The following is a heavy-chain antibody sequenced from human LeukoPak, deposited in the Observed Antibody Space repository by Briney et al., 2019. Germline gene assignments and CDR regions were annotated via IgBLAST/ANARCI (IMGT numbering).Heavy chain of an antibody. J-gene: IGHJ4*02. CDR3: AKTIPYYGDY. Sequence: GGTLRLSCAASGFTFSSYGMSWVRQAPGKGLEWVSAISGSGGSTYYADSVKGRCAISRDNSKNTLYLQMNSLRAEDTAVYYCAKTIPYYGDYWGQGTLVTVSS. D-gene: IGHD3-10*01. CDR1: GFTFSSYG. V-gene: IGHV3-23*01. CDR2: ISGSGGST.